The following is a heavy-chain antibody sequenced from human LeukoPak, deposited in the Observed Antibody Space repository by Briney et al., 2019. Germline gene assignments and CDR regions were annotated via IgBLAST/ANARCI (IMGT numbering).Heavy chain of an antibody. Sequence: ASVKVSXKVSGYTLTELSMHWVRQAPGKGLEWMGGFDPEDGETIYAQKFQGRVTMTEDTSTDTAYMELSSLRSEDTAVYYCATEVGSNNWFDPWGQGTPVTVSS. J-gene: IGHJ5*02. CDR2: FDPEDGET. D-gene: IGHD1-26*01. V-gene: IGHV1-24*01. CDR1: GYTLTELS. CDR3: ATEVGSNNWFDP.